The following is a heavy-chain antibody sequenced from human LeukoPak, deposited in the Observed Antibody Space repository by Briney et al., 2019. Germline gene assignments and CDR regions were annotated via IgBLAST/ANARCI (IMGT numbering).Heavy chain of an antibody. CDR2: INHNGNVN. D-gene: IGHD3-16*01. V-gene: IGHV3-7*03. CDR3: ARGGGLDV. CDR1: GFTFSTYS. J-gene: IGHJ6*02. Sequence: TGGSLRLSCAASGFTFSTYSMNWARQAPGKGLEWVASINHNGNVNYYVDSVKGRFTISRDNAKNSLYLQMSNLRAEDTAVYFCARGGGLDVWGQGATVTVSS.